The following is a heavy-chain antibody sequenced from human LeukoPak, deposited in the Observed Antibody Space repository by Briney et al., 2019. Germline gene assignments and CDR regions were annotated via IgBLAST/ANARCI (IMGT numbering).Heavy chain of an antibody. CDR2: IYYSGST. V-gene: IGHV4-61*08. CDR1: GGSISSGGYY. Sequence: SETLSLTCTVSGGSISSGGYYWSWIRQPPGKGLEWIGYIYYSGSTNYNPSLKSRVTISVDTSKNQFSLKLSSVTAADTAVYYCARGDYGDGSLFDYWGQGTLVTVSS. CDR3: ARGDYGDGSLFDY. J-gene: IGHJ4*02. D-gene: IGHD4-17*01.